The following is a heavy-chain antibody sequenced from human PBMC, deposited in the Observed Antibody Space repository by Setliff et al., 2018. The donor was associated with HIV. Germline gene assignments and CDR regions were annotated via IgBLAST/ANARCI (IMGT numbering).Heavy chain of an antibody. Sequence: SETLSLTCNISGVSIPTNYWNWIRQPAGKGLEWIGRIYTTGGTNYNPALKSRVTISADTSKNQFSLKLSSVTAADTAVYFCARHAAAAPFRYWGQGTLVTVSS. J-gene: IGHJ4*02. V-gene: IGHV4-4*07. CDR3: ARHAAAAPFRY. D-gene: IGHD6-13*01. CDR1: GVSIPTNY. CDR2: IYTTGGT.